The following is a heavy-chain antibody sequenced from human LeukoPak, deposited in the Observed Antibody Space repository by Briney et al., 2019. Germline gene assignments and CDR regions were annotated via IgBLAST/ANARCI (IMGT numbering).Heavy chain of an antibody. J-gene: IGHJ6*03. CDR1: GGSISSSSYY. CDR3: ARVLAAGYYYYYMDV. Sequence: SETLSLTCTVSGGSISSSSYYWGWIRQPPGKGLEWIGSIYYSGSTYYNPSLKSRVTISVDTSKNQFSLKLSSVTAADTAVYYCARVLAAGYYYYYMDVWGKGTTVTVSS. CDR2: IYYSGST. V-gene: IGHV4-39*07. D-gene: IGHD3-3*02.